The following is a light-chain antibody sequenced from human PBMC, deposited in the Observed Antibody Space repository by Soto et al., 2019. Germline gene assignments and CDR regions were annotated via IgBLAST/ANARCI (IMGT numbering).Light chain of an antibody. J-gene: IGKJ2*01. CDR3: QVYGNSPMYT. CDR2: AAS. V-gene: IGKV3-20*01. Sequence: EIVLTQSPGTLSLSPGERATFSCRASQSVSNSSLAWYHQKPGQAPRLLLFAASRRATGIPDTFSGSGSGTDFTLTISRLEPGDFAVYYCQVYGNSPMYTFGQGTRLEIK. CDR1: QSVSNSS.